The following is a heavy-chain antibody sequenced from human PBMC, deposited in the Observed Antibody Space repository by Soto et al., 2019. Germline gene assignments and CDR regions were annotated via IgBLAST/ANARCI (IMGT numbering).Heavy chain of an antibody. J-gene: IGHJ6*02. Sequence: ASVKVSCKASGYTFTGYYMHWVRQAPGQGLEWMGWISPNSGGTNYAQKFQGRVTMTRDTSISTAYMELSRLRSDDTAVYYCAREAAAGTISDYYYYYGMDVWGQGTTVTVSS. CDR1: GYTFTGYY. CDR3: AREAAAGTISDYYYYYGMDV. D-gene: IGHD6-13*01. V-gene: IGHV1-2*02. CDR2: ISPNSGGT.